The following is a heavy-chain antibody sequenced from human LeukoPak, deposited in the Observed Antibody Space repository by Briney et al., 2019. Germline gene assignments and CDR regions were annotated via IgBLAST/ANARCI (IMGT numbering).Heavy chain of an antibody. CDR2: IYYSGST. J-gene: IGHJ4*02. CDR3: ARGPNLWFGELIDY. D-gene: IGHD3-10*01. Sequence: PSETLSLTCTVSGGSISSSSYYWGWIRQPPGKGLEWIGSIYYSGSTYYNPSLKSRVTISVDTSKNQFSLKLSSVTAADTAVYYCARGPNLWFGELIDYWGQGTLVTASS. V-gene: IGHV4-39*07. CDR1: GGSISSSSYY.